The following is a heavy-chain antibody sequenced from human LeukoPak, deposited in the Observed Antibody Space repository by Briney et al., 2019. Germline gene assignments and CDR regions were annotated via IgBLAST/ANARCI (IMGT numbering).Heavy chain of an antibody. CDR2: ISGTTGTT. J-gene: IGHJ4*02. CDR3: ATKTSYGDRYFDY. Sequence: GGSLRLSCAASGFSFSSYAMSWIRQAPGKGLEWLSAISGTTGTTFYADSVKGRFTISRDNSKNTLFLQMNSLRAEDTAVYYCATKTSYGDRYFDYWGQGTLVTVSS. CDR1: GFSFSSYA. V-gene: IGHV3-23*01. D-gene: IGHD4-17*01.